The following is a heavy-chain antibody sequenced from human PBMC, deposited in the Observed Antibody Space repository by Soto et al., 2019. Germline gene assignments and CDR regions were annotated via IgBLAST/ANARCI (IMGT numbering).Heavy chain of an antibody. J-gene: IGHJ4*02. CDR2: IYHSGST. V-gene: IGHV4-30-2*02. CDR3: TRGGDAYKNGH. D-gene: IGHD2-21*01. CDR1: GGSISSGGYS. Sequence: SETLSLTCAVSGGSISSGGYSWTWIRQPPGKGLEWIGYIYHSGSTYYNPSLKSRVTMSVDTSKNQFSLKLTSVNAADTAVYYCTRGGDAYKNGHWGQGTLVTVSS.